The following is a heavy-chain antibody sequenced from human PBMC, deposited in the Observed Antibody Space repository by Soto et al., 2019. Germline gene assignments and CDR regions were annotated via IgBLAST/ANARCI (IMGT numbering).Heavy chain of an antibody. CDR3: ARVLFYDSSGYHTYFDY. Sequence: SETLSLTCTVSGGSISSGDYYWSWIRQPPGKGLEWIGYIYYSGSTYYNPSLKSRVTISVDTSKNQFSLKLSSVTAADTAVYYCARVLFYDSSGYHTYFDYWGQGTLVTVSS. CDR2: IYYSGST. D-gene: IGHD3-22*01. J-gene: IGHJ4*02. V-gene: IGHV4-30-4*01. CDR1: GGSISSGDYY.